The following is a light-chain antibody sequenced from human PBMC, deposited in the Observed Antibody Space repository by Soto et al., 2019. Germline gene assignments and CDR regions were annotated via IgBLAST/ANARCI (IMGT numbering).Light chain of an antibody. CDR3: QSYDNSLSHVV. CDR2: GDN. Sequence: QSVLTQPPSVSGAPGQRVTIPCTGSSANIGSFYDVHWYQQLPGTVPKLLIYGDNNRPSGVPDRFSGSKSGTSASLAITGLQPEDEADYYCQSYDNSLSHVVFGGGTKLTVL. J-gene: IGLJ2*01. V-gene: IGLV1-40*01. CDR1: SANIGSFYD.